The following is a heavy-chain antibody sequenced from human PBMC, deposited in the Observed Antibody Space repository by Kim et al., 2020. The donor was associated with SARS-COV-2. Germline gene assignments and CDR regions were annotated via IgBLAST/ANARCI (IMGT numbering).Heavy chain of an antibody. CDR2: IYPGDSDT. V-gene: IGHV5-51*01. Sequence: GESLKISCKGSGYSFTSYWIGWVRQMPGKGLEWMGIIYPGDSDTRYSPSFQGQVTISADKSISTAYLQWSSLKASDTAMYYCARSNGGYCTNGVCYTTHNWFDPWGQGTLVTVSS. CDR3: ARSNGGYCTNGVCYTTHNWFDP. CDR1: GYSFTSYW. J-gene: IGHJ5*02. D-gene: IGHD2-8*01.